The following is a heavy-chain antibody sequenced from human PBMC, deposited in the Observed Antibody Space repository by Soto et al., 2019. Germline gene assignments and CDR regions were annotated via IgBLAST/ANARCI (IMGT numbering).Heavy chain of an antibody. Sequence: QLGGSLRLSCAASGFTFSSYAMSWVRQAPGKGLEWVSAISGSGGSTYYADSVKGRFTISRDNSKNTLYLQMNSLRAEDTAVYYCAKDGWGIAVAGPYGGYYGMDVWGQGTTVTVSS. D-gene: IGHD6-19*01. J-gene: IGHJ6*02. CDR2: ISGSGGST. V-gene: IGHV3-23*01. CDR1: GFTFSSYA. CDR3: AKDGWGIAVAGPYGGYYGMDV.